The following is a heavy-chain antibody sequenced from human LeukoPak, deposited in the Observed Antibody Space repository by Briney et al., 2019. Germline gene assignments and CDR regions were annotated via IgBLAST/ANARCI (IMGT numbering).Heavy chain of an antibody. D-gene: IGHD3-3*01. CDR1: GFTFSSYA. Sequence: GGSLRLSCAASGFTFSSYAMSWVRQAPGKGLEWVSAISGSGGSTYYADSVKGRFTISRDNSKNTLYLQMNSLRAEDTAVYYCAKDGSPYYDFWSGYYTNVFDYWGQGTLVTVSS. CDR3: AKDGSPYYDFWSGYYTNVFDY. J-gene: IGHJ4*02. CDR2: ISGSGGST. V-gene: IGHV3-23*01.